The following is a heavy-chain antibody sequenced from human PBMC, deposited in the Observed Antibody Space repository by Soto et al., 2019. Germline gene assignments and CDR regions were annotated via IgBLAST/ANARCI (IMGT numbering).Heavy chain of an antibody. V-gene: IGHV3-33*01. CDR2: IWYDGSNK. Sequence: GGSLRLSCAASGFTFSSYGMHWVRQAPGKGLEWVAVIWYDGSNKYYADSVKGRFTISRDNSKNTLYLQMNSLRAEDTAVYYCARAGTTADYYYYMDVWGKGTTVTVSS. CDR3: ARAGTTADYYYYMDV. D-gene: IGHD4-17*01. CDR1: GFTFSSYG. J-gene: IGHJ6*03.